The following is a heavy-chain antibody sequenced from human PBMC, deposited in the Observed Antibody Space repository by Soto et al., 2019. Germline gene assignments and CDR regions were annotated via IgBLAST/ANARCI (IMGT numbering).Heavy chain of an antibody. CDR2: IHPRDSDT. Sequence: GESLKISCQGSGYYFSDYWIGWVRQMPGRGLEWMGIIHPRDSDTKYSPSFQGHVTFSVDTSISTAFLYWNSLKASDTAMYYCARQFRAARYYGMDVWGQGTAVTVSS. CDR3: ARQFRAARYYGMDV. V-gene: IGHV5-51*01. D-gene: IGHD6-25*01. CDR1: GYYFSDYW. J-gene: IGHJ6*02.